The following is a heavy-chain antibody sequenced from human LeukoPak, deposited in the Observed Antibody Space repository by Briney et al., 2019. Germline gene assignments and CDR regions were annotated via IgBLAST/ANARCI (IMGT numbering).Heavy chain of an antibody. CDR1: GVTFSGYS. D-gene: IGHD1-26*01. CDR2: ITATSLHI. J-gene: IGHJ3*02. CDR3: ARDRAKVGATARDAFDI. V-gene: IGHV3-21*01. Sequence: GGSLRLSCAASGVTFSGYSMNWVRQAPGKGLEWVSAITATSLHIYYADSVKGRFTISRDNAKNSLYLQMNSLRAEDTAVYYCARDRAKVGATARDAFDIWGQGTMVTVSS.